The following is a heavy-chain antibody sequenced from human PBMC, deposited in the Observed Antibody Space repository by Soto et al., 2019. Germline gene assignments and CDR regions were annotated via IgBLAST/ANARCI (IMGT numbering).Heavy chain of an antibody. J-gene: IGHJ4*02. V-gene: IGHV3-21*01. D-gene: IGHD3-16*02. CDR2: ISSSSSYI. Sequence: EVQLVESGGGLVKPGGSLRLSCAASGFTFSSYSMNWVRQAPGKGLEWVSSISSSSSYIYYADSVKGRFTISRDNAKNSLYLQMNSLRAEDTAVYYCARDADYDYVWGSYRYGVDYWGQGTLVTVSS. CDR3: ARDADYDYVWGSYRYGVDY. CDR1: GFTFSSYS.